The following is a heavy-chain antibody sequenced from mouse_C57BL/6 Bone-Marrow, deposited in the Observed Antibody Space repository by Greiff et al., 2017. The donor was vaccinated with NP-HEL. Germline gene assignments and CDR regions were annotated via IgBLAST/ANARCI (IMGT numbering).Heavy chain of an antibody. CDR2: INPSSGYT. D-gene: IGHD1-1*01. CDR3: ASYYGSSSYWYFEV. V-gene: IGHV1-7*01. CDR1: GYTFTSYW. J-gene: IGHJ1*03. Sequence: VQLQQSGAELAKPGASVKLSCKASGYTFTSYWMHWVKQRPGQGLEWIGYINPSSGYTKYNQKFKDKAKLTADKSSSTAYMQLSSLTYEDSAVYYCASYYGSSSYWYFEVWGTGTTVTVSS.